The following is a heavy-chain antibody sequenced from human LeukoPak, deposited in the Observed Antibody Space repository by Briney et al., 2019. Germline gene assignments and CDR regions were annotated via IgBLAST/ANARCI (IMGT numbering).Heavy chain of an antibody. D-gene: IGHD1-26*01. V-gene: IGHV4-34*01. Sequence: SETLSLTCAVYGGSFSGYYWSWIRQPPGKGLEWIGEIYHSGSTNYNPSLKSRVTISVDKSKNQFSLKLSSVTAADTAVYYCARSGIVFDYWGQGTLVTVSS. CDR1: GGSFSGYY. CDR3: ARSGIVFDY. CDR2: IYHSGST. J-gene: IGHJ4*02.